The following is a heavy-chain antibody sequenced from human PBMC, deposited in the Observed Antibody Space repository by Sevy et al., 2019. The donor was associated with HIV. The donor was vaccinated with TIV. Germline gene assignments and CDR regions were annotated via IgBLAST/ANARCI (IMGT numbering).Heavy chain of an antibody. CDR3: ARDPYARRGFDY. CDR2: LNPGNGNT. CDR1: GYNFNTYT. Sequence: ASVKVSCKATGYNFNTYTIHWVRQAPGQSLEWMAWLNPGNGNTKYSQQFRGRVTITRDTSARTVYMELTSPTSEDTAVYFCARDPYARRGFDYWGQGTLLTVSS. V-gene: IGHV1-3*01. D-gene: IGHD3-16*01. J-gene: IGHJ4*02.